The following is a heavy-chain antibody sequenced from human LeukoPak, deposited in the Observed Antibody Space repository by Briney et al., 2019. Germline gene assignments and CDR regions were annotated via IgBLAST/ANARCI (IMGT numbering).Heavy chain of an antibody. J-gene: IGHJ3*02. CDR1: GYTFTSYD. Sequence: ASVKVSCKASGYTFTSYDINWVRQATGQGLEWMGWMNPNSGNTGYAQKFQGRVTMTTDTSTSTAYMELRSLRSDDTAVYYCASSGGAFDIWGQGTMVTVSS. CDR3: ASSGGAFDI. V-gene: IGHV1-8*02. D-gene: IGHD3-10*01. CDR2: MNPNSGNT.